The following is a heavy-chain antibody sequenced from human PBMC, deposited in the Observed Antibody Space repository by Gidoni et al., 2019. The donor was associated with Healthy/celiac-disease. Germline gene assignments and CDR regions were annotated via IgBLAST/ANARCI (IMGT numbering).Heavy chain of an antibody. Sequence: QLQLQESGPGLVKPSETLSLTCTVSGGSISSSSYYWGWIRQPPGKGLEWIGSNYYSGSTYYNPSLKSRVTISVDTSKNQFSLKLSSVTAADTAVYYCASQDYGDYPRTPWYFDLWGRGTLVTVSS. J-gene: IGHJ2*01. D-gene: IGHD4-17*01. V-gene: IGHV4-39*01. CDR1: GGSISSSSYY. CDR3: ASQDYGDYPRTPWYFDL. CDR2: NYYSGST.